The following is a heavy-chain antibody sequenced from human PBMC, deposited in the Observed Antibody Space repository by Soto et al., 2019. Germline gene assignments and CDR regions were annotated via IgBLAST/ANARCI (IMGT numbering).Heavy chain of an antibody. Sequence: GSLLLACLASGFAFSYYGIHWVRQAPGKGLEWVGVISSDGMTTYYADSVKGRFTISRDNSKNTLFLQMDSLRPDDTAVYYCAKEIAVAGDLDYWGHGTMVTVS. CDR2: ISSDGMTT. D-gene: IGHD6-19*01. CDR1: GFAFSYYG. CDR3: AKEIAVAGDLDY. J-gene: IGHJ4*01. V-gene: IGHV3-30*18.